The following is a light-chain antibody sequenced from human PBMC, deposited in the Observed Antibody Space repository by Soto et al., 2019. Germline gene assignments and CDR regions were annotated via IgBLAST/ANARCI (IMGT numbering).Light chain of an antibody. CDR1: QSITDW. V-gene: IGKV1-5*03. CDR3: QYWDNYSWT. Sequence: DIPMTQSPSTLSASVGDRVTITCRASQSITDWLAWYQQKPGKAPKFLIYKASNLESGVPSRFIGSGSGTEFTLTISSVQPDDFASYYCQYWDNYSWTFGQGTKVEIK. J-gene: IGKJ1*01. CDR2: KAS.